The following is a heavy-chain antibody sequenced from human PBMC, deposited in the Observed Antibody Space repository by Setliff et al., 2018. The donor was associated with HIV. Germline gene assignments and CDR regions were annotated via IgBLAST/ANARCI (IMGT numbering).Heavy chain of an antibody. V-gene: IGHV4-34*01. CDR2: INHSGGT. CDR3: ARGWGHDGFDF. CDR1: GRSFSGYY. J-gene: IGHJ3*01. D-gene: IGHD7-27*01. Sequence: SETLSLTCAVYGRSFSGYYWNWIRQSPGKGLEWIGKINHSGGTNYNPSLKSRVTMSIDTSKNQFSLNVSSVTAADTAVYYCARGWGHDGFDFWGQGTMVTVSS.